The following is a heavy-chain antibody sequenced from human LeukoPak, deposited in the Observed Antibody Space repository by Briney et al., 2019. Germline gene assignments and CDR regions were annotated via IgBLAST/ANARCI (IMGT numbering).Heavy chain of an antibody. D-gene: IGHD3-3*01. V-gene: IGHV3-74*01. CDR3: ARVTAWSGYYFLDY. J-gene: IGHJ4*02. CDR1: GFTFSTYW. Sequence: GGSPRLSCAASGFTFSTYWMHWVRQAPGKGLVWVSRINSDGSNTNYADSVKGRFTISKGNAKNTLFLQMNSLRAEDTAVYYCARVTAWSGYYFLDYWGQGTLVAVSS. CDR2: INSDGSNT.